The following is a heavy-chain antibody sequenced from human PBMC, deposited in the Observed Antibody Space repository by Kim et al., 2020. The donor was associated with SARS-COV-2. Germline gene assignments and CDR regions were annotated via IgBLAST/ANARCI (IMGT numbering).Heavy chain of an antibody. CDR3: ARPLDYYDSSGYNRVDAFDI. CDR1: GYSFTSYW. J-gene: IGHJ3*02. D-gene: IGHD3-22*01. CDR2: IYPGDSDT. V-gene: IGHV5-51*01. Sequence: GESLKISCKGSGYSFTSYWIGWVRQMPGKGLEWMGIIYPGDSDTRYSPSFQGQVTISADKSISTAYLQWSSLKASDTAMYYCARPLDYYDSSGYNRVDAFDIWGQGTMVTVSS.